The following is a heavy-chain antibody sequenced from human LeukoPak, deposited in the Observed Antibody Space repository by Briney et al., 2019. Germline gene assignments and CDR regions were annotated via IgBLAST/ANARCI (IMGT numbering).Heavy chain of an antibody. J-gene: IGHJ4*02. Sequence: GGSLRLSCAASGFTVSSNYMSWVRQAPGKGLEWVSVIYSGGNTYSADSVKGRFTISRDNAKNSLYLQMNSLRAEDTAVYYCARGVDTAMVYYFDYWGQGTLVTVSS. D-gene: IGHD5-18*01. V-gene: IGHV3-66*01. CDR1: GFTVSSNY. CDR3: ARGVDTAMVYYFDY. CDR2: IYSGGNT.